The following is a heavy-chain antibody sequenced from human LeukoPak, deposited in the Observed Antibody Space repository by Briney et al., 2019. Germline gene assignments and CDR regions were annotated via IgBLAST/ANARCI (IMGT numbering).Heavy chain of an antibody. CDR3: ARGLFGEFDY. J-gene: IGHJ4*02. CDR1: GGSISSSY. D-gene: IGHD3-10*01. CDR2: IYYSGST. V-gene: IGHV4-59*08. Sequence: PSETLSLTCTVSGGSISSSYWSWLRQPPGKGLEWIGYIYYSGSTDYNPSLKSRVTISVDTSKNQFSLKLTSVTAADTAVYYCARGLFGEFDYRGQGTLVTVSS.